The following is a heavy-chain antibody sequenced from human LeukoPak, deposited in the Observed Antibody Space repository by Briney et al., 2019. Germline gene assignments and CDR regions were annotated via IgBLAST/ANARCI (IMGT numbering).Heavy chain of an antibody. J-gene: IGHJ4*02. CDR2: ISGSGGST. Sequence: GGSLRLSCAASGFTFSNYAMSWVRQAPGKGLEWVSAISGSGGSTYYADSVKGRFTISRDNSKNTLFLQMNSLRAEDTAVYYCAKLSDSRGYYFWSVIDYWGQGTLATVSS. CDR3: AKLSDSRGYYFWSVIDY. CDR1: GFTFSNYA. D-gene: IGHD3-22*01. V-gene: IGHV3-23*01.